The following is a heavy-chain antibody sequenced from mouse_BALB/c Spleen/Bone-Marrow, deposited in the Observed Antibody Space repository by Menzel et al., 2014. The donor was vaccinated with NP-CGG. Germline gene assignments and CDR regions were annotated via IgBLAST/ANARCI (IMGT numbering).Heavy chain of an antibody. CDR3: ARGGVRGGYWYFDV. V-gene: IGHV1-9*01. CDR2: ILPGSGST. CDR1: GYTFSSYW. Sequence: VKLMESGAELMKPGASVKISCKATGYTFSSYWIEWVKQRPGHGFEWIGEILPGSGSTNYNEKFKGKATFTADTSSNTAYMQRSSLTAEDSAVYYCARGGVRGGYWYFDVWGAGTTVTVSS. J-gene: IGHJ1*01.